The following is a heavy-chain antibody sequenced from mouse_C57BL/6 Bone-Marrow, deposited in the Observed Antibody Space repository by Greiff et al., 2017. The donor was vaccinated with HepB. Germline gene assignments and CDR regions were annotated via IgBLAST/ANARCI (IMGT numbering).Heavy chain of an antibody. CDR2: IYPSDSET. Sequence: VKLQQPGAELVRPGSSVKLSCKASGYTFTSYWMDWVKQRPGQGLEWIGNIYPSDSETHYNQKFKDKATLTVDKSSSTAYMQLSSLTSEDSAVYYCANGNYGAWFAYWGQGTLVTVSA. D-gene: IGHD2-1*01. CDR1: GYTFTSYW. V-gene: IGHV1-61*01. J-gene: IGHJ3*01. CDR3: ANGNYGAWFAY.